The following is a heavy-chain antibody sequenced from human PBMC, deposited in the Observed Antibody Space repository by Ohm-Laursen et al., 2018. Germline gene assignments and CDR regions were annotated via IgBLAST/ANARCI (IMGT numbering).Heavy chain of an antibody. Sequence: SSLRLSCAASGFTFSSYGMHWVRQAPGKGLEWVAVIWYDGSNKYYADSVRGRFTISKDNSKNTLYLQMNSLRAEDTAVYYCARDDLEGGIDYWGQGTLVTVSS. CDR1: GFTFSSYG. V-gene: IGHV3-33*01. CDR2: IWYDGSNK. J-gene: IGHJ4*02. D-gene: IGHD3-16*01. CDR3: ARDDLEGGIDY.